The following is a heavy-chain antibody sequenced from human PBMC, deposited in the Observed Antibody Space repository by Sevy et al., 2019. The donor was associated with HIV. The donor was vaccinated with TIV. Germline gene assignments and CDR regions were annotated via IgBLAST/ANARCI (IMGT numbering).Heavy chain of an antibody. Sequence: GGSLRLSCAASGFTFGSYWMTWVRQAPGKGQEWVANIKEDGSGRFYVDSVRGRFTVSRDNAKKTLYLQMNNLRGEDTALYYCARLYSSSSGRGLDNWGQGALVTVSS. D-gene: IGHD6-6*01. CDR3: ARLYSSSSGRGLDN. J-gene: IGHJ4*02. V-gene: IGHV3-7*01. CDR1: GFTFGSYW. CDR2: IKEDGSGR.